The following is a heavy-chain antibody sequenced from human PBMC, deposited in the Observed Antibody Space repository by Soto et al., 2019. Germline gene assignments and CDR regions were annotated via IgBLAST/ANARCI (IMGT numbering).Heavy chain of an antibody. CDR1: GFTFRSSA. D-gene: IGHD2-15*01. CDR3: ATGAYCSGGSCSDYYYYYYGMDL. J-gene: IGHJ6*02. V-gene: IGHV1-58*01. CDR2: LVVGTGNT. Sequence: SVKVSCKASGFTFRSSAVEWVRQARGQRLEWIGWLVVGTGNTNYAQKFQQRVTISSDRSTNTVSMELSSLTSEDTAVYYCATGAYCSGGSCSDYYYYYYGMDLWGQGTTVTLS.